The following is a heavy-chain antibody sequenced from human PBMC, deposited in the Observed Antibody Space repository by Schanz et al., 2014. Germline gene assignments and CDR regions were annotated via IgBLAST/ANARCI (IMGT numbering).Heavy chain of an antibody. D-gene: IGHD6-13*01. Sequence: QVQLVESGGGVVQPGRSLRLSCAASGFTFSSYALHWVRQAPGKGLEWVAFVPFDGSQKFYADSVKGRFTISRDNSKNTLYLQMNSLRAGDAAVYYCARGLIAAAGGAFDYWGQGTLVAVSA. CDR3: ARGLIAAAGGAFDY. J-gene: IGHJ4*02. V-gene: IGHV3-30*04. CDR2: VPFDGSQK. CDR1: GFTFSSYA.